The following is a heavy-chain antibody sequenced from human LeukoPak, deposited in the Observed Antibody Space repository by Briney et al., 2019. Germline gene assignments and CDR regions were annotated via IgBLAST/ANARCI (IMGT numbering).Heavy chain of an antibody. Sequence: GGSLRLSCAASGLTFSSNGMHWVRQAPGKGLEWVAFISYDGRDVYYANSVKGRFTISRDNAKNSLYLQMNSLRAEDTAVYYCARYSSNVVGKRHYFDYWGQGTLVTVSS. D-gene: IGHD1-26*01. J-gene: IGHJ4*02. CDR3: ARYSSNVVGKRHYFDY. V-gene: IGHV3-33*01. CDR1: GLTFSSNG. CDR2: ISYDGRDV.